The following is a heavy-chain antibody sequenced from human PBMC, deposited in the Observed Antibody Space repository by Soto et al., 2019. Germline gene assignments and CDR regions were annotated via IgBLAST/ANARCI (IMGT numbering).Heavy chain of an antibody. D-gene: IGHD1-1*01. CDR2: INPSGGST. Sequence: ASVKVSCKASGYTFTSYFMHWVRQAPGQGLEWMGIINPSGGSTSYAQKFQGRVTMTRDTSTSTVYMELSSLRSEDTAVYYCARDVTGTTSSWWFDPWGQGTLVTVSS. V-gene: IGHV1-46*01. CDR3: ARDVTGTTSSWWFDP. CDR1: GYTFTSYF. J-gene: IGHJ5*02.